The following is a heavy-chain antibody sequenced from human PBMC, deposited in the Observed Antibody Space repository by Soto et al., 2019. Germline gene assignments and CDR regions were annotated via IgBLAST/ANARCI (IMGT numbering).Heavy chain of an antibody. V-gene: IGHV3-9*01. D-gene: IGHD5-18*01. CDR1: GFTFDNYA. CDR3: AKELGGYSYGYELDY. CDR2: ISWNSGTI. J-gene: IGHJ4*02. Sequence: DVQLVDSGGGLVQPGRSLRLSCAASGFTFDNYAMHWVRQAPGKGLEWVSSISWNSGTIGYADSVKGRFTISRDNAKNSLYLQMDSLRAEDTAFYYCAKELGGYSYGYELDYWGQGTLVTVSS.